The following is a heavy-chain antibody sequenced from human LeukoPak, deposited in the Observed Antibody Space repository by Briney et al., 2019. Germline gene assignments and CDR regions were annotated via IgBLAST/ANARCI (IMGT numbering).Heavy chain of an antibody. V-gene: IGHV3-23*01. CDR2: LSRGGTRT. CDR3: AKDIELFMS. CDR1: GFTFRNFA. J-gene: IGHJ5*02. Sequence: GGSLRLSCAASGFTFRNFAMSWVRQAPGKGLEWVSGLSRGGTRTFYAASVKGRFTISRDASNSTLFLQMDNLRVEDTATYYCAKDIELFMSWGQGTLVIVSS. D-gene: IGHD1-26*01.